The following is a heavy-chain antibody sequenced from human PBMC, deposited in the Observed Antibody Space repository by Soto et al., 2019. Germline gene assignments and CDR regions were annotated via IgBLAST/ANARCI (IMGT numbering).Heavy chain of an antibody. D-gene: IGHD6-13*01. Sequence: SGAASGFTLSSYGMHWVSQAPGKGLEWMALISYDGNTKYYADSVKGRFTISRDNSKNTLYLQMNSLRAEDTAVYYCAKRMAATQHFDYWGQGTLVTVSS. V-gene: IGHV3-30*18. J-gene: IGHJ4*02. CDR1: GFTLSSYG. CDR3: AKRMAATQHFDY. CDR2: ISYDGNTK.